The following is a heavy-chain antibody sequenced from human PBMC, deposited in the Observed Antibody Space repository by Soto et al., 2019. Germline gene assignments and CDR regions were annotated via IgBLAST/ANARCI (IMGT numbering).Heavy chain of an antibody. D-gene: IGHD3-22*01. CDR1: GGSISSSSYY. V-gene: IGHV4-39*01. J-gene: IGHJ3*02. Sequence: SETLSLTCTVSGGSISSSSYYWGWIRQPPGKGLEWIGSIYYSGSTYYNPSLKSRVTISVDTSKNQFSLKLSSVTAADTAVYYCARRSYYDSSGGGHAFDIWGQGTMVTVSS. CDR3: ARRSYYDSSGGGHAFDI. CDR2: IYYSGST.